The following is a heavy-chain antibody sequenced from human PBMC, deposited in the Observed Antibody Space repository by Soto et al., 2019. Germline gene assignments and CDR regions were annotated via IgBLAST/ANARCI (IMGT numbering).Heavy chain of an antibody. D-gene: IGHD6-19*01. V-gene: IGHV1-8*01. CDR3: ANSGSGCYVY. J-gene: IGHJ4*02. CDR1: GYTFTSYD. CDR2: MNPNSGNT. Sequence: QVQLVQSGAEVKKPGASVKVSCKASGYTFTSYDINWVRQATGQWLEWMGWMNPNSGNTGYAQKFQGRVTMTRNTSLSTTYIELSSMISENTAVYYCANSGSGCYVYWGQGTLVTVYS.